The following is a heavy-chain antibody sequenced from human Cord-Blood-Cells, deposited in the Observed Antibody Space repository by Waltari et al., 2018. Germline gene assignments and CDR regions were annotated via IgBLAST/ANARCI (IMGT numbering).Heavy chain of an antibody. CDR2: ISGSGGST. Sequence: EVQLLESGGGLVQPGGPLRLSCAASGFTLTSDRLRWVRPAPGQGLEWVSAISGSGGSTYYADSVKGRFTISRDNSKNTLYLQMNSLRAEDTAVYYCAKDKKTGTTAFDIWGQGTMVTVSS. CDR3: AKDKKTGTTAFDI. CDR1: GFTLTSDR. V-gene: IGHV3-23*01. D-gene: IGHD1-7*01. J-gene: IGHJ3*02.